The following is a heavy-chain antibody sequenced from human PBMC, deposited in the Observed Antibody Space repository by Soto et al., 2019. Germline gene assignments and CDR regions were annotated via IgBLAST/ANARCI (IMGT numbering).Heavy chain of an antibody. D-gene: IGHD2-15*01. Sequence: KPSETLSLTCTVSGGSISSDSFYWAWIRQPPGKGLEWIGIIYYSGDTYYNPSRAGRLTMSVDTSNQFSLTLRSVTAADTALYYCARNQPQRYCSGGTCRPAYGMDVWGQGTTVTVSS. CDR1: GGSISSDSFY. J-gene: IGHJ6*02. V-gene: IGHV4-39*01. CDR2: IYYSGDT. CDR3: ARNQPQRYCSGGTCRPAYGMDV.